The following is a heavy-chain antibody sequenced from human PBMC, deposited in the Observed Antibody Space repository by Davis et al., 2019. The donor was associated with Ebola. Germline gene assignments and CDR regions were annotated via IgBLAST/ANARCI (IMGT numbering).Heavy chain of an antibody. J-gene: IGHJ6*02. V-gene: IGHV3-21*01. Sequence: GESLKISCAASGFTFSSHSMNWVRQAPGKGLEWVSSISSSSSYIYYADSVKGRFTISRDNAKNSLYLQMNSLRAEDTAVYYCARAGIVATGMDVWGQGTTVTVSS. CDR1: GFTFSSHS. CDR3: ARAGIVATGMDV. CDR2: ISSSSSYI. D-gene: IGHD5-12*01.